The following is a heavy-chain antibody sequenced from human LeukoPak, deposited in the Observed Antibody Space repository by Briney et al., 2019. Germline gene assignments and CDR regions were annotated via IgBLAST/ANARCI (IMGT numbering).Heavy chain of an antibody. J-gene: IGHJ5*02. Sequence: SETLSLTCAVYGGSFSGYYWSWIRQPPGKGLEWIGEINHSGSTNYNPSLKSRVTISVDTSKNQFSLKLSSVTAADTAVYYCASQYYDFWSGYTKPPVTNWFDPWGQGTQVTVSS. V-gene: IGHV4-34*01. D-gene: IGHD3-3*01. CDR2: INHSGST. CDR1: GGSFSGYY. CDR3: ASQYYDFWSGYTKPPVTNWFDP.